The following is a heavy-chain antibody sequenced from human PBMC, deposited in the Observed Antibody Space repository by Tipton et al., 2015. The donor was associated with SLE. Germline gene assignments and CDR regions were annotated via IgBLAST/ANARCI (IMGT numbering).Heavy chain of an antibody. D-gene: IGHD3-3*01. CDR2: IYPGDSDT. CDR3: ARHDRASFWSGYYPIPSHFTY. CDR1: GYSFTSYW. V-gene: IGHV5-51*01. Sequence: QLVQSGAEVKKPGESLKISCKGSGYSFTSYWIGWVRQMPGKGLEWMGIIYPGDSDTRYSPSFQGQVTISADKSISTAYLQWSSLKASDTAMYYCARHDRASFWSGYYPIPSHFTYWGQGTLVTVSS. J-gene: IGHJ4*02.